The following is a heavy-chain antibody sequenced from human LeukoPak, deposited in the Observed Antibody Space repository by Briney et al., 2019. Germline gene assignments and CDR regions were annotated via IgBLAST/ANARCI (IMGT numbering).Heavy chain of an antibody. D-gene: IGHD1-26*01. V-gene: IGHV4-34*01. CDR3: ARGPGSGSYYAWFYC. J-gene: IGHJ5*01. CDR1: DGSLNNYY. Sequence: SETLSLTCAVYDGSLNNYYWNWIRQPPGKGLEWIGEINHSGETYYNPSLKSRVTISVDTSKNQISLSVSSVTAADTAVYFCARGPGSGSYYAWFYCWGQGTLVTVSS. CDR2: INHSGET.